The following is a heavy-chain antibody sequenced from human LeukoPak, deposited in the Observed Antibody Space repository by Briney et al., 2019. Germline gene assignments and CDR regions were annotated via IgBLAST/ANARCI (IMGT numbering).Heavy chain of an antibody. V-gene: IGHV3-23*01. D-gene: IGHD1-26*01. CDR2: IGGSGSNT. CDR1: GFTFSSYA. J-gene: IGHJ4*02. CDR3: ANTGGYLMKFDH. Sequence: GGSLRLSCAASGFTFSSYAMSWVRQAPGKGLEWVSSIGGSGSNTYYADSVKGRFTISRDTSKNTLFLQMNSLRAEDTALYYCANTGGYLMKFDHWGQGTLVTVSS.